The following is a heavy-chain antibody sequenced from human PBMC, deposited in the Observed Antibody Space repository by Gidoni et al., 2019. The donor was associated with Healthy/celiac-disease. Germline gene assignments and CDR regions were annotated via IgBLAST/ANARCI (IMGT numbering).Heavy chain of an antibody. Sequence: QLQLQESGPGLVKPSETLSLTCTVSGGSISRSSYYWGWIRQPPGKGLEWIGSIYYSCSTYYNPSLKIRVTISVDTSKNQFSLKLSSVTAADTAVYYCARQGGYSSGWFDYWGQGTLVTVSS. D-gene: IGHD6-19*01. V-gene: IGHV4-39*01. CDR1: GGSISRSSYY. J-gene: IGHJ4*02. CDR3: ARQGGYSSGWFDY. CDR2: IYYSCST.